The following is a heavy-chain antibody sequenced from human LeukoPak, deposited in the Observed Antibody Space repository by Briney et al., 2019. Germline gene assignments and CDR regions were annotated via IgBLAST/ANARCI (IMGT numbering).Heavy chain of an antibody. Sequence: GGSLRLSCAASGFTFSSHTFNWVRQAPGKGLEWLSYISTTGSTIYYAGSVKGRFTISRDNAQSSLFLQMDSLRDEDTAVYYCVRDQWFGSAWGQGTLVTVSS. V-gene: IGHV3-48*02. D-gene: IGHD3-10*01. CDR1: GFTFSSHT. CDR3: VRDQWFGSA. CDR2: ISTTGSTI. J-gene: IGHJ5*02.